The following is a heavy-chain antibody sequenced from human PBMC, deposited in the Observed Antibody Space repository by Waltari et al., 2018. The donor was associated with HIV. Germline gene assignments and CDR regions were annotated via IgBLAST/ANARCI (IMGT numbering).Heavy chain of an antibody. CDR1: GGSISSSNYF. D-gene: IGHD5-18*01. Sequence: QLQLQESGPGLVKPSETLSLTCTVSGGSISSSNYFWGWIRQPPGKGLECIGSIYHSGSTSYNPSLKSRVTISVDTSKSQFSLKLSSVTAADTAVYYCASTGYTYGLDYWGQGTLVTVSS. V-gene: IGHV4-39*01. CDR3: ASTGYTYGLDY. J-gene: IGHJ4*02. CDR2: IYHSGST.